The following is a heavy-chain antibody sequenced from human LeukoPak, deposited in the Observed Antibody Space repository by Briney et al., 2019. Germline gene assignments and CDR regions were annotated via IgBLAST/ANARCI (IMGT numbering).Heavy chain of an antibody. V-gene: IGHV1-18*01. CDR3: AGDGRSSSAGFRSFDP. D-gene: IGHD6-6*01. J-gene: IGHJ5*02. Sequence: ASVKVSCKASGHTFTSYGISWVRQAPGQGLEWMGWISAENGNTNYAQKLQGRVTMTTDTSTSTAYMELRSLRSDDTAVYYCAGDGRSSSAGFRSFDPWGQGTLVTVSS. CDR1: GHTFTSYG. CDR2: ISAENGNT.